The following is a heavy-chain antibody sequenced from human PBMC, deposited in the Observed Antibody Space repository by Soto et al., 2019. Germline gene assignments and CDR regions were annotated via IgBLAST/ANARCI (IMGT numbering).Heavy chain of an antibody. CDR1: GFTLSDYY. V-gene: IGHV3-11*01. CDR2: ISSSATII. J-gene: IGHJ6*03. D-gene: IGHD6-19*01. CDR3: ARAVKQWLVGGDYYYYYMDV. Sequence: QVQLVESGGGVVKPGGSLRLSCEASGFTLSDYYMTWIRQAPGKGLEWISYISSSATIIYYADAVKGRFTISRDNAKTALYLQMNSRRADDTAVYYCARAVKQWLVGGDYYYYYMDVWGKGTTVTVSS.